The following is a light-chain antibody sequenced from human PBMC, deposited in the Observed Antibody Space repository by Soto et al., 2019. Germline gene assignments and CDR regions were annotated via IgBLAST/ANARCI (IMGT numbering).Light chain of an antibody. CDR3: SSYTDTYTFV. CDR2: EVS. J-gene: IGLJ1*01. Sequence: QSVLTQPASVSGSPGQSITISCTGTSTDIGGYDYVSWYQHHPSKAPKLLIYEVSNRPLGVSSRFAGSKSANTASLTISGLQTEDEADYYCSSYTDTYTFVFGTGTKVTVL. V-gene: IGLV2-14*01. CDR1: STDIGGYDY.